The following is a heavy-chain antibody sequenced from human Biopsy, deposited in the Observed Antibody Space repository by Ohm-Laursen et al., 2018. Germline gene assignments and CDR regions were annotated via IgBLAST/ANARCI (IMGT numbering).Heavy chain of an antibody. Sequence: GSLRLSCTASGFTFSSYAMTWFRQAPGKGLEWVSGITGSGGSTYYTDSVKGRFTISRDNSKNTLYLQMNGLTVEDTAVYYCVRDGNYRLDQWGQGTLVTVSS. J-gene: IGHJ4*02. CDR2: ITGSGGST. V-gene: IGHV3-23*01. CDR1: GFTFSSYA. CDR3: VRDGNYRLDQ. D-gene: IGHD1-7*01.